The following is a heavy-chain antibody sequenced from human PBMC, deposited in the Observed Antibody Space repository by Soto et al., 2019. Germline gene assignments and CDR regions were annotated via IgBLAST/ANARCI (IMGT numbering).Heavy chain of an antibody. Sequence: GGSLRLSCSASGFTFSSYAMHWVRQAPGKGLEYVSAISSNGGSTYYADSVKGRFTISRDNSKNTLYLQMSSLRAEDTVVYYCVKDKAAVVVVAGFDYWGQGTLVTVSS. J-gene: IGHJ4*02. CDR3: VKDKAAVVVVAGFDY. CDR2: ISSNGGST. D-gene: IGHD2-15*01. CDR1: GFTFSSYA. V-gene: IGHV3-64D*08.